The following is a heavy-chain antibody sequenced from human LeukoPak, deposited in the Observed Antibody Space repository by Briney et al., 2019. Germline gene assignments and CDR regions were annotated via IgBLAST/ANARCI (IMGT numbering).Heavy chain of an antibody. J-gene: IGHJ5*02. Sequence: ASVKVSCKVSGYTLTELSMHWVRQAPGKGLEWMGGFDPEDGETIYAQKFQGRVTMTRDTSTSTVYMELSSLRSEDTAVYYCARDREGIAAAGTRYNWFDPWGQGTLVTVSS. V-gene: IGHV1-24*01. D-gene: IGHD6-13*01. CDR2: FDPEDGET. CDR1: GYTLTELS. CDR3: ARDREGIAAAGTRYNWFDP.